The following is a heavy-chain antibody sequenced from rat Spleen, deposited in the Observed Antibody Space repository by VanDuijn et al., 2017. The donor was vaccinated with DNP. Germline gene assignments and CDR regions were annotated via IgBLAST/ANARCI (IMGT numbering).Heavy chain of an antibody. J-gene: IGHJ4*01. V-gene: IGHV5-22*01. CDR1: GFTFSDYY. D-gene: IGHD1-11*01. CDR2: INYEGSST. Sequence: EVQLVESGGGLVQPGRSLKLSCAASGFTFSDYYMAWVRQAPKKGLEWVASINYEGSSTYYGDSVKGRFTISRDNAKSTLYLQMNSLRSEDTATYYCARQDYGYYYAMDAWGQGTSVTVSS. CDR3: ARQDYGYYYAMDA.